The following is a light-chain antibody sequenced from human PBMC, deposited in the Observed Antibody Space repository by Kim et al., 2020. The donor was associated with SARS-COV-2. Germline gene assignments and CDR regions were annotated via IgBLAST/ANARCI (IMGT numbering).Light chain of an antibody. CDR2: KDT. J-gene: IGLJ2*01. CDR1: VLAKKY. V-gene: IGLV3-27*01. CDR3: YSYSAAGEPL. Sequence: VSPGQTARITCSGDVLAKKYARWFQLKPGQAPVLVIYKDTERPSVIPERFSGSSSGTTVTLTISGAQVGDEGDYYCYSYSAAGEPLLGGGTQLTVL.